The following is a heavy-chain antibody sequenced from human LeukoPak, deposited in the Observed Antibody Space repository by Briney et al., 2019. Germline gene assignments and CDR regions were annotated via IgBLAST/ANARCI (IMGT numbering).Heavy chain of an antibody. CDR2: IYHSGST. D-gene: IGHD3-22*01. CDR3: ARLPGYYDSSGSAYYFDY. V-gene: IGHV4-38-2*01. CDR1: GYSISSGYY. Sequence: SETLSLTCAVSGYSISSGYYWGWIRQPPGKGLEWIGSIYHSGSTYYNPSLKSRVTISVDTSKNQFPLKLSSVTAADTAVYYCARLPGYYDSSGSAYYFDYWGQGTLVTVSS. J-gene: IGHJ4*02.